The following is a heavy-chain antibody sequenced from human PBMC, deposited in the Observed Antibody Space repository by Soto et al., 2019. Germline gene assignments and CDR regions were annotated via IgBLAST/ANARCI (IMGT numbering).Heavy chain of an antibody. D-gene: IGHD6-19*01. J-gene: IGHJ3*02. CDR2: INPNSGGT. CDR1: GYPFTGYY. Sequence: GASVKVSCKASGYPFTGYYMHWVRQAPGQGLEWMGWINPNSGGTNYAQKFQGWVTMTRDTSISTAYMELSRLRSDDTAVYYCATFSVAGPDAFDIWGQGTMVTVSS. V-gene: IGHV1-2*04. CDR3: ATFSVAGPDAFDI.